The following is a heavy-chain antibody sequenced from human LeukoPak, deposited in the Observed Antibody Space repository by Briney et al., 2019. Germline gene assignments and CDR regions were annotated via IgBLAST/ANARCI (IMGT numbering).Heavy chain of an antibody. CDR3: AKDDDWGRFNH. J-gene: IGHJ1*01. Sequence: GGSLRLSCAASGFSFRSHGMNWVRHAPGMGREWASGISPRGDITYYKDSVRGRFTISRDNFTNTVSLQLNSLRAEDTAMYYCAKDDDWGRFNHWGQGTLVTVSS. V-gene: IGHV3-23*01. D-gene: IGHD3-16*01. CDR2: ISPRGDIT. CDR1: GFSFRSHG.